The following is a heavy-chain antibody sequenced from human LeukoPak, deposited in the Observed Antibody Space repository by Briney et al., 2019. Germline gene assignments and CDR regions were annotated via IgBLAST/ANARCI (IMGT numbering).Heavy chain of an antibody. CDR2: ISSSSSYI. CDR3: ARDFHNSNALRDNWFDP. CDR1: GFTFSSYS. V-gene: IGHV3-21*04. Sequence: VGSLRLSCAASGFTFSSYSMNWVRQAPGKGLEWVSSISSSSSYIYYADSVKGRFTISRDNAKNSLYLQMNSLRAEDTAVYYCARDFHNSNALRDNWFDPWGQGTLVTVSS. J-gene: IGHJ5*02. D-gene: IGHD4-11*01.